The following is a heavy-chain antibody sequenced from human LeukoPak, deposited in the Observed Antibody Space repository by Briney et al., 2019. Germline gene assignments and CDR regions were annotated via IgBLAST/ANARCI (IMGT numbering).Heavy chain of an antibody. CDR1: GFTFSSYA. CDR2: ISYDGSNK. J-gene: IGHJ4*02. CDR3: ASESGRIAAAGNFDY. Sequence: GRSLRLSCAASGFTFSSYAVHWVRQAPGKGLEWVAVISYDGSNKYYADSVKGRFTISRDNSKNTLYLQMNSLRAEDTAVYYCASESGRIAAAGNFDYWGQGTLVTVSS. V-gene: IGHV3-30*01. D-gene: IGHD6-13*01.